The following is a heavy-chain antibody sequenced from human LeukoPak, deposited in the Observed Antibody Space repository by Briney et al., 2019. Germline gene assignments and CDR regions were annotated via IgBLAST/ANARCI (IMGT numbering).Heavy chain of an antibody. CDR2: IFYIGNT. CDR1: GGSISSYY. V-gene: IGHV4-59*01. CDR3: ARKKQYYYDSSGYAFDI. Sequence: PSETLSLTCTVSGGSISSYYWSWIRQPPGKGLEWIGYIFYIGNTNYNPSLKSRVTISVDTSKNQFSLKLSSVTAADTAMYYCARKKQYYYDSSGYAFDIWGQGTMVTVSS. J-gene: IGHJ3*02. D-gene: IGHD3-22*01.